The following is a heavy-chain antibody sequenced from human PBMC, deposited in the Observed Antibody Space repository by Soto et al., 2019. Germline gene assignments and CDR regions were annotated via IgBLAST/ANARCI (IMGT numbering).Heavy chain of an antibody. J-gene: IGHJ4*02. D-gene: IGHD5-18*01. Sequence: QVQLQESGPGLVKPSETLSLTCTVSGGSISSYYWSWIRQPPGKGLEWIGYIYYSGSTNYNPSLKSRVTISVDTSKNQFSLKLSSVTAADTAVYYCARSPLNSYGYFDYWGQGTLVTVSS. CDR1: GGSISSYY. CDR3: ARSPLNSYGYFDY. V-gene: IGHV4-59*01. CDR2: IYYSGST.